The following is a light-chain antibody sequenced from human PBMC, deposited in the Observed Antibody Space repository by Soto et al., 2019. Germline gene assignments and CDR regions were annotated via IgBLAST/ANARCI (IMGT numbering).Light chain of an antibody. CDR1: NSDVGGYNY. CDR3: LSKTSSISYV. V-gene: IGLV2-14*03. Sequence: QSALTQPASVSGSPGQSITISCTGTNSDVGGYNYVSWYQQHPGKAPKLLIYDVSSRPSGVSNRFSGSKSGNTASLTISGLEAEDEADYYCLSKTSSISYVFGTGTKLTVL. CDR2: DVS. J-gene: IGLJ1*01.